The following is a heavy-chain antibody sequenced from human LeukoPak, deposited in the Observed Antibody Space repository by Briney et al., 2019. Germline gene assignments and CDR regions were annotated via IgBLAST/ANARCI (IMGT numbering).Heavy chain of an antibody. Sequence: SVKVSCKASGSNFDRYGVSWARQAPGQGLEWMGRIIPLVEEVMYSHKFQDRITLSADRFTSEAYMEVRRLRPEGTAVYFCARDMSPPGVLVTADYGLDVWGQGTTVTVSS. J-gene: IGHJ6*02. CDR3: ARDMSPPGVLVTADYGLDV. CDR1: GSNFDRYG. V-gene: IGHV1-69*04. CDR2: IIPLVEEV. D-gene: IGHD2-21*02.